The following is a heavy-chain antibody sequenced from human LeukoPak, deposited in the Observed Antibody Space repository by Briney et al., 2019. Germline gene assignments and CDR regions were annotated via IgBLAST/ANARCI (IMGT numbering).Heavy chain of an antibody. V-gene: IGHV3-30-3*01. J-gene: IGHJ4*02. CDR3: AVGPVDTAMVLDY. CDR1: GFAFSSYA. D-gene: IGHD5-18*01. CDR2: ISYDGSNK. Sequence: GGSLRLSCAASGFAFSSYAMHWVRQAPGKGLEWVAVISYDGSNKYYADSVKGRFTISRDNSKNTLYLQMNSLRAEDTAVYYCAVGPVDTAMVLDYWGQGTLVTVSS.